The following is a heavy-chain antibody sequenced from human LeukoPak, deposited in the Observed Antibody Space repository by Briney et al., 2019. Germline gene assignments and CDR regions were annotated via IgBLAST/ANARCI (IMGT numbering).Heavy chain of an antibody. V-gene: IGHV1-3*04. CDR2: INTGKGNT. Sequence: ASVKLSCKACGYTFTSYAIHWVRQAPGQRLQWMGWINTGKGNTEYSQRFQDRVTITRDTSATTAYMELSSLRFEDTAVYYCARIYEKRYYFDYWGQGTLVTVSS. D-gene: IGHD2/OR15-2a*01. CDR3: ARIYEKRYYFDY. CDR1: GYTFTSYA. J-gene: IGHJ4*02.